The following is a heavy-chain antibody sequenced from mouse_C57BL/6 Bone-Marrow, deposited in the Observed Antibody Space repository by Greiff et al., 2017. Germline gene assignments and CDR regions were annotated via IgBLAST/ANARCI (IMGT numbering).Heavy chain of an antibody. D-gene: IGHD1-1*01. Sequence: ELMLVESGGGLVKPGGSLKLSCAASGFTFSDYGMHWVRQAPETGLEWVAYISSGSITIYYADTVKGRFTISRDNDKNTLFLQMTSLRSEDTAMYYCARDYYGSSYVGNWYFDVWGTGTTVTVSS. J-gene: IGHJ1*03. CDR3: ARDYYGSSYVGNWYFDV. CDR2: ISSGSITI. V-gene: IGHV5-17*01. CDR1: GFTFSDYG.